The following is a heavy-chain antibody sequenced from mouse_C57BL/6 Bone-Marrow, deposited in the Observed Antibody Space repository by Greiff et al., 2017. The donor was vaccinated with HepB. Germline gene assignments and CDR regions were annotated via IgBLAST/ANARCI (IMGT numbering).Heavy chain of an antibody. J-gene: IGHJ2*01. CDR1: GFSLTSYG. Sequence: QVQLKESGPGLVQPSQSLSITCTVSGFSLTSYGVHWVRQSPGKGLEWLGVIWSGGSTDYNAAFISRLSISKDNSKSQVFFKMNSLHADDTAIYYCARNSQYRLFDYWGQGTTLTVSS. D-gene: IGHD2-10*02. V-gene: IGHV2-2*01. CDR2: IWSGGST. CDR3: ARNSQYRLFDY.